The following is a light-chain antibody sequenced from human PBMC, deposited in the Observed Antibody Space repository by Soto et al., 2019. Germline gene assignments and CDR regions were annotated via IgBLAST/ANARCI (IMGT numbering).Light chain of an antibody. Sequence: QSVLTQPPSASGTPGQRVTISCSGSSSNIESNTVTWYQQLPGTAPKLVIYSNYDRPSGVPDRFSGSTSGTSASLVIRGLQSEDEADYYCAAWDDILNGVVFGGGTQLTVL. J-gene: IGLJ2*01. CDR3: AAWDDILNGVV. V-gene: IGLV1-44*01. CDR2: SNY. CDR1: SSNIESNT.